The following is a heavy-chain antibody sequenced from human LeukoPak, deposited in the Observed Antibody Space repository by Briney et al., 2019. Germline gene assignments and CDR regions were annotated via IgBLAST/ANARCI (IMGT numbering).Heavy chain of an antibody. D-gene: IGHD6-13*01. Sequence: PSETLSLTRTVAGGSISSYDCGCVRQPAGKGLEWIGRIYISGSTSYNPSLNSRVTMSVETSKNQFSLYLSSVTAADTAVYYCARGSGSSGYGFDYWGQGTLVTVSS. J-gene: IGHJ4*02. CDR3: ARGSGSSGYGFDY. CDR2: IYISGST. V-gene: IGHV4-4*07. CDR1: GGSISSYD.